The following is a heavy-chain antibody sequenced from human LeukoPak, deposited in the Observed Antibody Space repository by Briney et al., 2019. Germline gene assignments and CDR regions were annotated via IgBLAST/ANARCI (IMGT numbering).Heavy chain of an antibody. J-gene: IGHJ4*02. D-gene: IGHD1-26*01. V-gene: IGHV3-23*01. CDR2: ISASAAMT. CDR3: AKDRSIGTYYTFDH. Sequence: GGSLRLSCAASGFTVSSNYMSSVRQAPGKGLEWVSSISASAAMTYYADSVRGRFTVSRDNSNNTLYLQMSSLTAAVTAVYYCAKDRSIGTYYTFDHWGQGTLVTVSS. CDR1: GFTVSSNY.